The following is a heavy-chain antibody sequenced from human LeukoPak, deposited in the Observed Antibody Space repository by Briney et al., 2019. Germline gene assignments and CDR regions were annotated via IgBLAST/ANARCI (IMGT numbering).Heavy chain of an antibody. CDR2: ISSSGRCI. Sequence: GGSLRLSCAASGFTFSSYEMNWVRQAPGKGLEWVSYISSSGRCIYYAGSVKGRFTISRDNATNSLYLQMNSLRAEDTAVYYCARHDSAWYAYWGPGTLVTVSS. CDR3: ARHDSAWYAY. J-gene: IGHJ4*02. D-gene: IGHD6-19*01. CDR1: GFTFSSYE. V-gene: IGHV3-48*03.